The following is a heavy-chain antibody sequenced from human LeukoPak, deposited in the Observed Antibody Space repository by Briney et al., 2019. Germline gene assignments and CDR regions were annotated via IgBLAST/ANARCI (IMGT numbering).Heavy chain of an antibody. CDR3: ARDPQSSMDV. V-gene: IGHV3-33*01. Sequence: GRSLRLSCAASGFTFSSHGFQWVRQAPGKGLEWVAAIWFDGSKQFYADSVKGRFTVSRDDSKNTLYLQMNSLRADDTAVYYCARDPQSSMDVWGQGTTVTVSS. J-gene: IGHJ6*02. CDR2: IWFDGSKQ. CDR1: GFTFSSHG.